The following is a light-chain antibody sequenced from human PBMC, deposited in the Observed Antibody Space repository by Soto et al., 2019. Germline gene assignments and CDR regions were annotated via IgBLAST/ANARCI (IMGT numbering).Light chain of an antibody. CDR3: QQSYSSPRT. CDR1: QSINSF. Sequence: DIQMTQAPSSLSASVGDRVTITCRASQSINSFLNWYQQKPGKAPKLLIYAASSLHSGVPSRFSGSGSGTDFTLTISSLQPEDFATYYCQQSYSSPRTFGQGTRVEVK. J-gene: IGKJ1*01. CDR2: AAS. V-gene: IGKV1-39*01.